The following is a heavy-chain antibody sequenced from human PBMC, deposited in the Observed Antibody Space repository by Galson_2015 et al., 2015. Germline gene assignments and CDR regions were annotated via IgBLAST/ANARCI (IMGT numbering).Heavy chain of an antibody. V-gene: IGHV3-21*01. J-gene: IGHJ4*02. CDR2: ISSTTTYI. D-gene: IGHD3-3*01. Sequence: SLRLSCAASEFTFSSYYMSWVRQAPGKGLEWVSSISSTTTYIYYADSVKGRFTISRDNAKNSLYLQMNSLGAEDTAVYYCARQILDYVFWSGFYPTNLDYGGQGPLVTVSP. CDR3: ARQILDYVFWSGFYPTNLDY. CDR1: EFTFSSYY.